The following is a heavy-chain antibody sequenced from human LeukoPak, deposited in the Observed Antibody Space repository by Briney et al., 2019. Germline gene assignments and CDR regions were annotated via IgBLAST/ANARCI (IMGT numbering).Heavy chain of an antibody. V-gene: IGHV4-59*11. CDR3: ARDGPGGYFDY. Sequence: GSLRLSCATSGFTFTSHAMTWVRQAPGKGLEWIGYIYYSGSTNYNPSLKSRVTISVDTSKSQFSLKLSSVTAADTAAYYCARDGPGGYFDYWGQGTLVTVSS. CDR1: GFTFTSHA. CDR2: IYYSGST. D-gene: IGHD3-16*01. J-gene: IGHJ4*02.